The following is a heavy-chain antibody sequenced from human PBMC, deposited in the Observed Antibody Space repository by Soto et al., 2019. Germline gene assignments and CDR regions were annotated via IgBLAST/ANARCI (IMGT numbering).Heavy chain of an antibody. J-gene: IGHJ6*02. CDR2: IIPIFGTA. Sequence: QVQLVQSGAEVKKPGSSVKVSCKASGSTFSSYAISWVRQAPGQGLEWMGGIIPIFGTANYAQKFQGRVTITADESTSTAYMELSSLRSEDTAVYYCARASQGSGSYYTKYYYYYGMDVWGQGTTVTVSS. CDR1: GSTFSSYA. D-gene: IGHD3-10*01. CDR3: ARASQGSGSYYTKYYYYYGMDV. V-gene: IGHV1-69*01.